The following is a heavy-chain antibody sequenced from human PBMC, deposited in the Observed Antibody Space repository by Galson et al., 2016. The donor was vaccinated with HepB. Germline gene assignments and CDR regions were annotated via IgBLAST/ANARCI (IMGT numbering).Heavy chain of an antibody. CDR2: IGDNGSMT. D-gene: IGHD3-3*01. Sequence: SLRLSCAASGFSFRNYALRWVRQAPGKGLEWVSGIGDNGSMTYYADSVRGRFTISRDNSKNTVSPEMNSLRVDDTAVYFCVKDYYTAGTPLRFDIWGHGTPVTVSS. CDR1: GFSFRNYA. V-gene: IGHV3-23*01. J-gene: IGHJ4*01. CDR3: VKDYYTAGTPLRFDI.